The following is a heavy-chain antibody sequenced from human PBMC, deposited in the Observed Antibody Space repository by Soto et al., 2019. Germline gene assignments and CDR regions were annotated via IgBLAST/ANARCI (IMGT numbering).Heavy chain of an antibody. CDR1: GGTFSSYT. V-gene: IGHV1-69*02. Sequence: GASVKVSCKASGGTFSSYTISWVRQAPGQRLEWMGRIIPILGIANYAQKFQGRVTITADTSKNHFSLQLNSVTPDDTAVYYCARVSCLPRNCSNFFDPWGQGTLVTVSS. D-gene: IGHD2-21*01. CDR3: ARVSCLPRNCSNFFDP. CDR2: IIPILGIA. J-gene: IGHJ5*02.